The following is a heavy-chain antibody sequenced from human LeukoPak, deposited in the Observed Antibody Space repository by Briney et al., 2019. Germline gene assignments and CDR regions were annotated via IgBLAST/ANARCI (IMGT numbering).Heavy chain of an antibody. CDR1: GFTFSRHA. V-gene: IGHV3-30*04. J-gene: IGHJ4*02. CDR3: ARDTVTTASFFDY. D-gene: IGHD4-17*01. Sequence: PGTSLRLSCAGSGFTFSRHALHWVRQAPGKGLDWVAVISYGGSNKYYADSVQGRLIISRDNSKNTLYLQMNSLKAEDTAVYYCARDTVTTASFFDYWGQGTLVTVSS. CDR2: ISYGGSNK.